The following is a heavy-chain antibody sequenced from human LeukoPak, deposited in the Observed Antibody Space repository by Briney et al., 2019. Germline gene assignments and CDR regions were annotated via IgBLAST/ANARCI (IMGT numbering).Heavy chain of an antibody. CDR2: ISSSSSYT. CDR1: GFIFSDYY. V-gene: IGHV3-11*05. Sequence: GGSLILSCAASGFIFSDYYMSWIRQAPGKGLEWISYISSSSSYTNYVDSVKGRFTISRDNAKNSLYLQVNSLRAEDTAVYYCARAVSVSSYYFDCWGQGTLVTVSS. CDR3: ARAVSVSSYYFDC. D-gene: IGHD5/OR15-5a*01. J-gene: IGHJ4*02.